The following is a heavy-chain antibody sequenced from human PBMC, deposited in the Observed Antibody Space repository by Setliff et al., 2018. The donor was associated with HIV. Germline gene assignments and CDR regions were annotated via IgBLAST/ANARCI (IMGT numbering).Heavy chain of an antibody. CDR2: MKYDGTEI. V-gene: IGHV3-7*01. CDR1: GFSFRTYW. CDR3: VREGEYFDTIGHYLVRRFFDL. J-gene: IGHJ3*01. D-gene: IGHD3-9*01. Sequence: GGSLRLSCAASGFSFRTYWMSWVRQAPGKGLEWVANMKYDGTEIYYVDAVKGRFTISRDNAKKSVFLHMNSLRGEDTAVYYCVREGEYFDTIGHYLVRRFFDLWGQGTMVTV.